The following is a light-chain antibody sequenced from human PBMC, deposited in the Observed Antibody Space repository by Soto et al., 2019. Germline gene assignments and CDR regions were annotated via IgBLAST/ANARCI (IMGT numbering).Light chain of an antibody. CDR3: SSYTSSSTLV. J-gene: IGLJ3*02. Sequence: QLVLTQPASVSGSPGQSITISCTGTDSDVGGYNYVSWYQQHPGKAPKLMIYEVINRPSGVSNRFSGSKSANTASLTISGLQAEDEADYYRSSYTSSSTLVFGGGTKLTVL. CDR2: EVI. CDR1: DSDVGGYNY. V-gene: IGLV2-14*03.